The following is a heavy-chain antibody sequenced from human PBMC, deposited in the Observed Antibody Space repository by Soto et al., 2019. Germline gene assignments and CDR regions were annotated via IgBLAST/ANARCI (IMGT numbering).Heavy chain of an antibody. CDR1: GGTFSSYA. J-gene: IGHJ6*02. D-gene: IGHD2-15*01. Sequence: QVQLVQSGAEVKKPGASVKVSCKASGGTFSSYAISWVRQAPGQGLEWMGGIIPIFGTANYAQKFQGRVTITADESTSTAYRELSSLRSEDTAVYYCASPAPFAEYYYGMDVWGQGTTVTVSS. CDR3: ASPAPFAEYYYGMDV. CDR2: IIPIFGTA. V-gene: IGHV1-69*01.